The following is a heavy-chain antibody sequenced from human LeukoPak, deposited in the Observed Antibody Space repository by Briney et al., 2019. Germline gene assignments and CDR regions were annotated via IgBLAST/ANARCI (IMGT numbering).Heavy chain of an antibody. V-gene: IGHV5-51*01. J-gene: IGHJ4*02. Sequence: PGGSLQISCQGSGYRFSNNWIAGGRQVPGKGLEGMGIIYPGDSDTRYSPSFQGQVTISADKSISTAYLQWSSLKASDTAMYYCARRSGYYYYFDSWGQGTLVTVSS. CDR1: GYRFSNNW. CDR2: IYPGDSDT. CDR3: ARRSGYYYYFDS. D-gene: IGHD3-22*01.